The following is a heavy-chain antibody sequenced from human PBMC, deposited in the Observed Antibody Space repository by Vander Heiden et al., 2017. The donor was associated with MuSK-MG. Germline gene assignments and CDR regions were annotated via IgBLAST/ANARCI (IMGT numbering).Heavy chain of an antibody. CDR1: GFAFSSYG. D-gene: IGHD2-21*02. CDR2: IWYDGSNK. J-gene: IGHJ3*02. CDR3: ARASGVTNGDTFDI. Sequence: QVQLVEPGGGVVPPGRPLSLSCASSGFAFSSYGMLWVRQAPGKGLEWVAVIWYDGSNKYYADAVKGRFTISRDNSKNTLYLQMNSLRDQDTAVYYCARASGVTNGDTFDIWGQGKMVTVSS. V-gene: IGHV3-33*01.